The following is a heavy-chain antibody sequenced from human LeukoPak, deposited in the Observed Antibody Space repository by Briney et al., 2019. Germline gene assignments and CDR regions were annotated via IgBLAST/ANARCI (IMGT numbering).Heavy chain of an antibody. Sequence: GGSLRLSCAASGFTFSSYSMNWVRQAPGKGLEWVSSISSSSSYIYYADSVKGRFTISRDNAKNSLYLQMNSLRAEDTVVYYCARLRGGYYGSGEYYYYYGMDVWGKGTTVTVSS. CDR2: ISSSSSYI. D-gene: IGHD3-10*01. CDR1: GFTFSSYS. J-gene: IGHJ6*04. V-gene: IGHV3-21*01. CDR3: ARLRGGYYGSGEYYYYYGMDV.